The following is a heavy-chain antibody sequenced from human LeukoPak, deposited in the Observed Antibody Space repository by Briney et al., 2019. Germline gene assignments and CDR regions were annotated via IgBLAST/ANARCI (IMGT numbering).Heavy chain of an antibody. CDR2: IYHSGST. J-gene: IGHJ4*02. CDR1: GGPTSSSNW. Sequence: PSGTLSLTCAVSGGPTSSSNWWSWVRQPPGKGLEWIGEIYHSGSTNYNPSLKSRVTISVDKSKNQFSLKLSSVTAADTAVYYCARDGCSGGSCRFDYWGQGTLVTVSS. V-gene: IGHV4-4*02. CDR3: ARDGCSGGSCRFDY. D-gene: IGHD2-15*01.